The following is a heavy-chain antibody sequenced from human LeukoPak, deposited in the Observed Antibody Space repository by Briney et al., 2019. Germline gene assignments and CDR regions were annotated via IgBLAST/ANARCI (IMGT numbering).Heavy chain of an antibody. J-gene: IGHJ6*03. Sequence: GGSLRLSCAASGFTFSSYGMHWVRQAPGKGLEWVAVISYDGSNKYYADSVKGRFTISRDNSKNTLYLQMNSLRAEDTAVYYCARGGHGAAGFNYYYYYMDVWGKGTRSPSP. D-gene: IGHD6-13*01. CDR1: GFTFSSYG. CDR3: ARGGHGAAGFNYYYYYMDV. CDR2: ISYDGSNK. V-gene: IGHV3-30*03.